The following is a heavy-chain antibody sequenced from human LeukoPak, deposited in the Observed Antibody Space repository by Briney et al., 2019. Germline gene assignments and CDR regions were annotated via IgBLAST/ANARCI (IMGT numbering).Heavy chain of an antibody. CDR2: IRYDGSNK. J-gene: IGHJ4*02. CDR3: AKDLWSHSSGYFDY. CDR1: GFIFSNYG. D-gene: IGHD3-22*01. V-gene: IGHV3-30*02. Sequence: GGSLRLSCAASGFIFSNYGMHWVCQAPGKGLEWVAFIRYDGSNKYYVDSVKGRFTISRDNSKNTLYLQMNSLRAEDTAVYYCAKDLWSHSSGYFDYWGQGTLVTVSS.